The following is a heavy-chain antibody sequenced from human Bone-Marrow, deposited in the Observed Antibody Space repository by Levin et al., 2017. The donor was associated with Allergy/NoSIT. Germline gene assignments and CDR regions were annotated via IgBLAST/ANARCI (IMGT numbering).Heavy chain of an antibody. V-gene: IGHV3-30-3*01. CDR1: GFTFSSYA. CDR2: ISYDGSNK. CDR3: ARKMEGYQLLYCGIDY. Sequence: GGSLRLSCAASGFTFSSYAMHWVRQAPGKGLEWVAVISYDGSNKYYADSVKGRFTISRDNSKNTLYLQMNSLRAEDTAVYYCARKMEGYQLLYCGIDYWGQGTLVTVSS. D-gene: IGHD2-2*02. J-gene: IGHJ4*02.